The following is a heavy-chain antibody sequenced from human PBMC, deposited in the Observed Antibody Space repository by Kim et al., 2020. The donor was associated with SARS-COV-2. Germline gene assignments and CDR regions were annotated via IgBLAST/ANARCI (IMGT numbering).Heavy chain of an antibody. Sequence: GGSLRLSCAASGFTFSSYGMLRVRQAPGKGLESAAAIWYDGSNKYYEDSVKGRFTISRDNSKNTLYLQMDSLRAVDTAVYYCTREGLVGSSLFDYWGQGSLVTVSS. CDR3: TREGLVGSSLFDY. CDR2: IWYDGSNK. V-gene: IGHV3-33*01. D-gene: IGHD6-13*01. CDR1: GFTFSSYG. J-gene: IGHJ4*02.